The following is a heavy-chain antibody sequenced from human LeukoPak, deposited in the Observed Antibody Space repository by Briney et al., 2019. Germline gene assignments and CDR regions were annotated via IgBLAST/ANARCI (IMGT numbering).Heavy chain of an antibody. V-gene: IGHV4-61*02. CDR1: GGSISSGAYY. Sequence: SETLSLTCTVSGGSISSGAYYWNWIRQPAGKGLEWIGRIHIEGSTDYNPSLKSRLTISVDTSKNQFSLRLNSVTAADTAVYYCARVVVAADGAGWFDPWGQGTLVTVSS. D-gene: IGHD6-13*01. CDR3: ARVVVAADGAGWFDP. J-gene: IGHJ5*02. CDR2: IHIEGST.